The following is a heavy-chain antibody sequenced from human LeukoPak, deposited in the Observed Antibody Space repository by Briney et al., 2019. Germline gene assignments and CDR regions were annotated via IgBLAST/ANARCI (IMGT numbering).Heavy chain of an antibody. D-gene: IGHD6-19*01. CDR1: GYSISSGYY. Sequence: SETLSLTRTVSGYSISSGYYWGWIRQPPGKGLEWIGSIYHSGSTYYNPSLKSRVTISVDTSKNQFSLKLSSVTAADTAVYYCARGSVAGTFWPDDAFDIWGQGTMVTVSS. V-gene: IGHV4-38-2*02. CDR2: IYHSGST. CDR3: ARGSVAGTFWPDDAFDI. J-gene: IGHJ3*02.